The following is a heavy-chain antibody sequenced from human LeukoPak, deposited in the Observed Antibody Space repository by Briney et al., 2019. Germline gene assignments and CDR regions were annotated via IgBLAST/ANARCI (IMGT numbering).Heavy chain of an antibody. D-gene: IGHD1-14*01. Sequence: SETLSLTCTVSGGSISSSSYYWGWIRQPPGKGLEWIGSIYYSGSTYYNPSLKSRVTISVDTSKNRFSLKLTSVTAADTAVYYCARGEPFSDYWGQGTLVTVSS. CDR2: IYYSGST. CDR3: ARGEPFSDY. V-gene: IGHV4-39*07. CDR1: GGSISSSSYY. J-gene: IGHJ4*02.